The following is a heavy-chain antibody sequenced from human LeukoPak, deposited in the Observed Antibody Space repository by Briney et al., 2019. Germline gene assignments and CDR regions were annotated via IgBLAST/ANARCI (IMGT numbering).Heavy chain of an antibody. Sequence: PGVSLRLSCAASGFTFSNSAMSWVRQTPEKGLEWVSAISGSGDKTLYADSVRGRFTISRDNSKNMLYLQMNSLRAEDTAMYYCAKADCATIYCYVKDYWGQGTLVTVSS. CDR3: AKADCATIYCYVKDY. CDR1: GFTFSNSA. CDR2: ISGSGDKT. J-gene: IGHJ4*02. D-gene: IGHD2/OR15-2a*01. V-gene: IGHV3-23*01.